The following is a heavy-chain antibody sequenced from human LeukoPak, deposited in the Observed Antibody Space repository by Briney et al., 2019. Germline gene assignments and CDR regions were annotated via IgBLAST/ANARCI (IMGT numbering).Heavy chain of an antibody. J-gene: IGHJ4*02. CDR2: ISGNGGNT. CDR3: ARVRYSSSSYYFDY. D-gene: IGHD6-13*01. Sequence: GGSLRLSCAASGFTFSSYGMSWVRQAPGKGLEWVSAISGNGGNTYYADSVKGRFTISRDNSKNTLYLQMNSLRAEDTAVYYCARVRYSSSSYYFDYWGQGTLVTVSS. V-gene: IGHV3-23*01. CDR1: GFTFSSYG.